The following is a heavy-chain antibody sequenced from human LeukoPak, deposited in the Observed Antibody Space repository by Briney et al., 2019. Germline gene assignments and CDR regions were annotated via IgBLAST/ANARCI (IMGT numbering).Heavy chain of an antibody. D-gene: IGHD3-10*01. CDR3: ARHVFGDDSYFDY. Sequence: SETLSLTCTVSGGSISSYYWSWIRQPPGKGLEWIGYIYYSGSTNYNPSLKGRLTISVDTSKNQFSLKLSSVTAADTAVYYCARHVFGDDSYFDYWGQGTLVTVSS. V-gene: IGHV4-59*08. CDR2: IYYSGST. CDR1: GGSISSYY. J-gene: IGHJ4*02.